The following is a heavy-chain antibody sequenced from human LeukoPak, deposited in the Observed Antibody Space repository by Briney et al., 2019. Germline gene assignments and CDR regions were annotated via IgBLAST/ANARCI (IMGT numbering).Heavy chain of an antibody. Sequence: ASVKVSCKASGGTFSSYAISWVRQAPGQGLEWMGWINPNSGGTNYAQKFQGRVTMTRDTSISTAYMELSRLRSDDTAVYYCARAAGPLLDYWGQGTLVTVSS. CDR2: INPNSGGT. D-gene: IGHD6-13*01. J-gene: IGHJ4*02. V-gene: IGHV1-2*02. CDR1: GGTFSSYA. CDR3: ARAAGPLLDY.